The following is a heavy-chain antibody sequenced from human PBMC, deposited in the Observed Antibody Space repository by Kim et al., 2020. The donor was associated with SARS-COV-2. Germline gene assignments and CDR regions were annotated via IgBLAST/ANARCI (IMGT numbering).Heavy chain of an antibody. CDR1: GDSISSNSFY. Sequence: SETLSLTCTVSGDSISSNSFYWGWTRQPPGKGLEWIGSIYYSGNTYYNSSLKSRLTISVDTSKNQFSLKLRSVTATDTAVYYCARHSTKYNWNDVPNSFDSWGQGTLVIVSS. J-gene: IGHJ4*02. CDR3: ARHSTKYNWNDVPNSFDS. CDR2: IYYSGNT. V-gene: IGHV4-39*01. D-gene: IGHD1-20*01.